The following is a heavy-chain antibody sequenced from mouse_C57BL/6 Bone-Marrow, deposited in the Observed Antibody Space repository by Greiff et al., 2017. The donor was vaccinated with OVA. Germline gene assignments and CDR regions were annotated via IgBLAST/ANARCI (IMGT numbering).Heavy chain of an antibody. CDR2: IYPGDGDT. CDR1: GYAFSSYW. Sequence: QVQLQQSGAELVKPGASVKISCKASGYAFSSYWMNWVKQRPGKGLEWIGQIYPGDGDTNYNGKFKGKATLTADKSSSTAYMQLSSLTSEDSAVYFGARGDYGSSYLFAYWGQGTLVTVSA. V-gene: IGHV1-80*01. CDR3: ARGDYGSSYLFAY. J-gene: IGHJ3*01. D-gene: IGHD1-1*01.